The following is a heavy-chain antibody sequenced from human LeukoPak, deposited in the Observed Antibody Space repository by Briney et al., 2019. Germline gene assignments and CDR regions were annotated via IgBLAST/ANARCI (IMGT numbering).Heavy chain of an antibody. V-gene: IGHV3-30*02. J-gene: IGHJ3*02. D-gene: IGHD6-19*01. CDR2: IRYDGSNK. CDR3: AKDARRAVAGLDAFDI. Sequence: AGGSLRLSCAASGFTFSSYGMHWVRQAPGKGLEWVAFIRYDGSNKYYADSVKGRFTISRDNSKNTLYLRMNSLRAEDTAVYYCAKDARRAVAGLDAFDIWGQGTMVTVSS. CDR1: GFTFSSYG.